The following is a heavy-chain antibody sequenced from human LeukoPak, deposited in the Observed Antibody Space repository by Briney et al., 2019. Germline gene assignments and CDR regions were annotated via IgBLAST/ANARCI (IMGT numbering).Heavy chain of an antibody. V-gene: IGHV1-69*04. CDR1: GGTFSSYA. J-gene: IGHJ6*02. Sequence: ASVKVSCKASGGTFSSYAISWVRQAPGQGFEWMGRIIPILGIANYAQKFQGRVTITADKSTSTAYMELSSLRSEDTAVYYCARWASSSPYYYYYGMDVWGQGTTVTVSS. CDR2: IIPILGIA. D-gene: IGHD6-6*01. CDR3: ARWASSSPYYYYYGMDV.